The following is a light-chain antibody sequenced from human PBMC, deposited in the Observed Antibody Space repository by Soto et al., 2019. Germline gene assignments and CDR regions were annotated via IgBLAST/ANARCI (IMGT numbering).Light chain of an antibody. V-gene: IGKV1-8*01. CDR2: ASS. CDR1: QGISSY. CDR3: QQYYSYPGT. Sequence: AIRMTQSPSSLSASTGDRVTITCRASQGISSYLAWYQQKTGKAPKLLIYASSTLQSGVPSWISVSGSGTDFTLTISCLQSEYFATYYCQQYYSYPGTFVQGTKLEIK. J-gene: IGKJ2*02.